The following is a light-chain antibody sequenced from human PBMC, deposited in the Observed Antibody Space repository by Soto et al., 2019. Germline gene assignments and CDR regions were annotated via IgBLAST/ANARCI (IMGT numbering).Light chain of an antibody. V-gene: IGKV1-39*01. Sequence: DIQMTQSPSSLSASVGDRVTMTCRASQNLGIYLNWYHQKAGKAPKLLIYDASSLQSGAPSRFSGSGSGTDFTLTISSLQPEDFGTYYCQQRARTPRTFGPGTKVDVK. CDR2: DAS. CDR3: QQRARTPRT. CDR1: QNLGIY. J-gene: IGKJ1*01.